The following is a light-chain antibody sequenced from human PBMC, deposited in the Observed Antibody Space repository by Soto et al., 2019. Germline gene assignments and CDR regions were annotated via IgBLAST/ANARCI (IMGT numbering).Light chain of an antibody. CDR3: QSFWV. V-gene: IGLV1-40*01. Sequence: QSVLTQPPSVSGAPGQRVTISCTGSNSNIGAGFDVNWYQQCPGTAPKLLIYRNNQRPSGVPDRFSGSKSGTSASLAITGLQAEDEADYYCQSFWVFGGGTKLTVL. CDR2: RNN. CDR1: NSNIGAGFD. J-gene: IGLJ2*01.